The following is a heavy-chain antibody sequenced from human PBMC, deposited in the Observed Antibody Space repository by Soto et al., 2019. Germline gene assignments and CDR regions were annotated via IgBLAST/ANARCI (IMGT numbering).Heavy chain of an antibody. CDR1: GFTFSSYA. V-gene: IGHV3-30-3*01. D-gene: IGHD1-1*01. J-gene: IGHJ2*01. CDR3: AKDVESIYWYFDL. Sequence: LRLSCAASGFTFSSYAMHWVRQAPGKGLEWVAVISYDGSNKYYADSVKGRFTISRDNSKNTLFLQMNSLRAEDTAVYYCAKDVESIYWYFDLWGRGTLVTVSS. CDR2: ISYDGSNK.